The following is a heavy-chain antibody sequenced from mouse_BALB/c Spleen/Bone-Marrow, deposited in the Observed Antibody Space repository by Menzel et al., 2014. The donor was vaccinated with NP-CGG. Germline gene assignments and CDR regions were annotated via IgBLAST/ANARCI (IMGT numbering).Heavy chain of an antibody. CDR3: ARDVGYGNYFVY. D-gene: IGHD2-10*02. CDR1: GFTFSDFY. V-gene: IGHV7-1*02. J-gene: IGHJ3*01. Sequence: EVKVVESGGGLVQPGDSLRLSCATSGFTFSDFYMEWVRQPPGKRLEWIAASRNKAKHYTTEYSASVKGLFIVSRDTSQSILYLQMNALRAEDTAIYYCARDVGYGNYFVYWGQGTLVTVSA. CDR2: SRNKAKHYTT.